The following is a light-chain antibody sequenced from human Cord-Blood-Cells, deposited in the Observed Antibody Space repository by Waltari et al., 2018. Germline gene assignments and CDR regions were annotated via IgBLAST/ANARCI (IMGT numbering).Light chain of an antibody. CDR2: WAS. Sequence: DIVITQPPDSLAVCMGERATINRTSSQRVLYSTNNKNYLAWYQQKPGQPPRLLIYWASSRESGVPDRFSGSGSGTDFTLTISSLQAEDVAVYYCQQYYSTPHTFGQGTKLEIK. CDR1: QRVLYSTNNKNY. V-gene: IGKV4-1*01. CDR3: QQYYSTPHT. J-gene: IGKJ2*01.